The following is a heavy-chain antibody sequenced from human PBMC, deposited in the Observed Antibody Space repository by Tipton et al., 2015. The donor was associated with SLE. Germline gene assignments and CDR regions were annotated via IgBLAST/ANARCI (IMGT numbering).Heavy chain of an antibody. CDR1: GGSFSRYA. V-gene: IGHV1-69*01. D-gene: IGHD2-2*01. Sequence: QSGPEVKNPGSSVTVSCKAFGGSFSRYALSWVRQVPGQGLEWMGGIIPTVGTANYAQKFQGRVTITADESTDTVYLEVNSLRSEDTAVYYCARGHCRSSSCSSLEYYFYYMDVWGKGTTVTVSS. J-gene: IGHJ6*03. CDR2: IIPTVGTA. CDR3: ARGHCRSSSCSSLEYYFYYMDV.